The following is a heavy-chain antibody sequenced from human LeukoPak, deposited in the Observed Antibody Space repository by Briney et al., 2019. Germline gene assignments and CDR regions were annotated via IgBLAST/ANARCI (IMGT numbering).Heavy chain of an antibody. CDR3: ARDLAVIGAFDI. V-gene: IGHV4-61*02. CDR1: GGSISSGSCY. Sequence: SETLSLTCTVSGGSISSGSCYWSWIRQPAGKGLEWIGRIYTSGSTNYNPSLKSRVTISVDTSKNQFSLKLSSVTAADTAVYYCARDLAVIGAFDIWGQGTMVTVSS. J-gene: IGHJ3*02. CDR2: IYTSGST. D-gene: IGHD3-22*01.